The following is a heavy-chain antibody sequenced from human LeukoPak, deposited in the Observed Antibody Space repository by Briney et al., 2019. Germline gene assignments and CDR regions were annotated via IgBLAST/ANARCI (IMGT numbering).Heavy chain of an antibody. J-gene: IGHJ4*02. Sequence: SETLSLTCTVSGYSIISDYYWGWIRQPPGKGLEWIGTIYHSGSNYYNLSLKSRVTISVDTSKNQFSLKLSSVTAADTAVYYCARGGVGATPYDFDYWGQGTLVTVSS. CDR3: ARGGVGATPYDFDY. V-gene: IGHV4-38-2*02. CDR1: GYSIISDYY. D-gene: IGHD1-26*01. CDR2: IYHSGSN.